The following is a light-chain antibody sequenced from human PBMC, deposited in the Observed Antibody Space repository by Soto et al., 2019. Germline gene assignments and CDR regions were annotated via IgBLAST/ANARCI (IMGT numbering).Light chain of an antibody. V-gene: IGLV1-40*01. CDR2: GNS. CDR3: QSYDRSLSGVV. CDR1: SSNIGAGYD. Sequence: QSVLTQPPSVSGAPGQRVTISCTGSSSNIGAGYDVHWYQQLPGTAPKLLIYGNSNRPSGVPDRFSGSKSGTSASLAITGLQAEDEADYYCQSYDRSLSGVVFGGGTPLPVL. J-gene: IGLJ2*01.